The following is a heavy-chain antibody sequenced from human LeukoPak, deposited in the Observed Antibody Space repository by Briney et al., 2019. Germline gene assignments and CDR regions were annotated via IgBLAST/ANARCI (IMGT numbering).Heavy chain of an antibody. CDR3: XXRXXXXXXXTAXYYDY. J-gene: IGHJ4*02. Sequence: SETLSLTCTVSGDSISSSNYFWGWIRQPPGKGLEWIGEISYSGNTYYNPSLKSRVTISMDTSKNQFSLNLNSVTASDTTEYXXXXRXXXXXXXTAXYYDYWGPGTLVTVSS. D-gene: IGHD6-25*01. CDR2: ISYSGNT. V-gene: IGHV4-39*01. CDR1: GDSISSSNYF.